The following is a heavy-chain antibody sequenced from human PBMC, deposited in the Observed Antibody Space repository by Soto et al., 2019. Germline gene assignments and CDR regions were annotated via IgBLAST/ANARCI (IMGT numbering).Heavy chain of an antibody. CDR2: ISAYNGDT. V-gene: IGHV1-18*01. J-gene: IGHJ6*02. Sequence: ASVKVSCKASGYTFTSYGISWVRQAPGQGLEWMGWISAYNGDTNYAQKLQGGVTMTTDKSTSTAYMELSRLRSDDTAVYYCARDANSGSYYYYYGMDVWGQGTTVTVSS. CDR3: ARDANSGSYYYYYGMDV. D-gene: IGHD1-26*01. CDR1: GYTFTSYG.